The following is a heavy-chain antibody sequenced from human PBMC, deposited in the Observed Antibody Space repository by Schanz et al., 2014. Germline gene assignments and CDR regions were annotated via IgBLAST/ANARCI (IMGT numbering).Heavy chain of an antibody. V-gene: IGHV3-30*09. D-gene: IGHD3-9*01. Sequence: QVHLVESGGGVVQPGGSLRLSCVASGFRFSDYAMHWVRQAQGKGLEWLTVISQSETVKCYAASVKGQFAVSRDDSKDTLYLEMNHLTFDDTALYYCAREGGIGYVDLDCWGQGTLVTVSS. CDR3: AREGGIGYVDLDC. CDR2: ISQSETVK. J-gene: IGHJ4*02. CDR1: GFRFSDYA.